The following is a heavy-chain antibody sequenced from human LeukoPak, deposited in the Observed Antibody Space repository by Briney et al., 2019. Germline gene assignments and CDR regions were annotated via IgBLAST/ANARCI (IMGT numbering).Heavy chain of an antibody. D-gene: IGHD3/OR15-3a*01. CDR3: ASKSTAWTIDY. J-gene: IGHJ4*02. Sequence: PSETLSLTCTVSGGSISSSSYYWGWIRQTPGKGLEWIGTMYYSGSTNYNPSLKSRATLSIATPRNQFSLRLSSVTAADTAVYYCASKSTAWTIDYWGQGTLVTVSS. CDR2: MYYSGST. V-gene: IGHV4-39*01. CDR1: GGSISSSSYY.